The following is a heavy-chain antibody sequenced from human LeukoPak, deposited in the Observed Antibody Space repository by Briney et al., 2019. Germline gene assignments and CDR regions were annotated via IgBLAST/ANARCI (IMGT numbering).Heavy chain of an antibody. CDR3: ARRWLKPYSYYYFDY. Sequence: GASVKVSSKASGYTFTAYYMHWVRQAPGQGLEWMGWINPHSGGTNYAQNFQGRVTMTRDTSISTAYMELSRLRSYHTPVYYSARRWLKPYSYYYFDYWGERALVTVSS. D-gene: IGHD2-21*01. J-gene: IGHJ4*02. CDR1: GYTFTAYY. CDR2: INPHSGGT. V-gene: IGHV1-2*02.